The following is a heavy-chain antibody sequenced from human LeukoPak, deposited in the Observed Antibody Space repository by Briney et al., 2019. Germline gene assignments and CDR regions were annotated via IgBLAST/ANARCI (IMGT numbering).Heavy chain of an antibody. CDR3: ARRAGEYSHPYDY. J-gene: IGHJ4*02. CDR1: GFTFGDYA. D-gene: IGHD4-17*01. Sequence: GGSLRLSCTASGFTFGDYAISWVRQAPGKGLEWVSFIYSGGNTHYSDSVKGRSTISRDNSKNTLYLQMNSLRADDTAVYYCARRAGEYSHPYDYWGQGTLVTVSS. V-gene: IGHV3-23*05. CDR2: IYSGGNT.